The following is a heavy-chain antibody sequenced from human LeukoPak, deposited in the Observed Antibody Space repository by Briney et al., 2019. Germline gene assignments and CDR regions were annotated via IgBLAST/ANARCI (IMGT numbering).Heavy chain of an antibody. CDR2: INQDQNEI. D-gene: IGHD3-22*01. CDR3: ASHETYDSSGPPPNFDY. V-gene: IGHV3-7*01. Sequence: GGSLRLSCAASGFTFSSYWMTWVRQAPGKGLEWVASINQDQNEIHYVDSVRGRFTISRDNAKNSLYLQMNSLRAEDTAVYYCASHETYDSSGPPPNFDYWGQGTLVTVSS. CDR1: GFTFSSYW. J-gene: IGHJ4*02.